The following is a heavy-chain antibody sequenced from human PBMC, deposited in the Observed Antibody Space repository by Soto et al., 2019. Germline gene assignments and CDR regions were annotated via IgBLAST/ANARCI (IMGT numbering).Heavy chain of an antibody. V-gene: IGHV1-18*01. CDR1: GYTFTSYG. D-gene: IGHD3-3*01. J-gene: IGHJ6*02. CDR3: AREKSNXDFWSGPPGRYYYGMDV. CDR2: ISAYNGNT. Sequence: ASVEVSCKDSGYTFTSYGISWVRQAPGQGLEWMGWISAYNGNTNYAQKLQGRVTMTTDTSTSTAYMELRSLRSDDTAVYYCAREKSNXDFWSGPPGRYYYGMDVWGQGTTVTVSS.